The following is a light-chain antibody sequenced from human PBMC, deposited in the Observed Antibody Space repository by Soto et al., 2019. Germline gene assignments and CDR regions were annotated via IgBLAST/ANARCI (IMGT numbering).Light chain of an antibody. CDR3: SSYTSSSLYV. Sequence: QSVLTQPASVSGSPGQSITISCTGTSSDIGGHHFVSWYQQQSGKAPKLVIYEVTDRPSGVSDRFSGSKSGNTASLTISGLPPEDEDDYYCSSYTSSSLYVFGTGTKVTVL. V-gene: IGLV2-14*01. CDR1: SSDIGGHHF. CDR2: EVT. J-gene: IGLJ1*01.